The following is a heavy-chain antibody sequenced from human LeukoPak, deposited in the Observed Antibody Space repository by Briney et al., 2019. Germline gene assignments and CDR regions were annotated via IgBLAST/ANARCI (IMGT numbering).Heavy chain of an antibody. CDR1: GFTFSSYG. CDR2: ISYDGSNK. J-gene: IGHJ3*02. CDR3: ARDFLGVVPAAAVGAFDI. Sequence: GGSLRLSCAASGFTFSSYGMHWVRQAPGKGLEWVAVISYDGSNKYYADSVKGRFTISRDNSKNTLYLQMNSLRAEDTAVYYCARDFLGVVPAAAVGAFDIWGQGTMVTVSS. D-gene: IGHD2-2*01. V-gene: IGHV3-30*03.